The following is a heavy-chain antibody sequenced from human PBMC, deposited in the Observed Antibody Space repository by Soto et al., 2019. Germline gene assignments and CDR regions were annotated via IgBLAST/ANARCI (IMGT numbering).Heavy chain of an antibody. Sequence: QVQLVESGGGVVQPGRSLRLSCAASGFIFSSYGMHWVRQAPGKGLECVAFIWYDGSNKYYGDSVKGRFTISRDNSKNTLYLQMNSLRAEDTAVYYCARSLERAAMDYWGQGTLVTVTS. D-gene: IGHD2-2*01. CDR3: ARSLERAAMDY. V-gene: IGHV3-33*01. J-gene: IGHJ4*02. CDR1: GFIFSSYG. CDR2: IWYDGSNK.